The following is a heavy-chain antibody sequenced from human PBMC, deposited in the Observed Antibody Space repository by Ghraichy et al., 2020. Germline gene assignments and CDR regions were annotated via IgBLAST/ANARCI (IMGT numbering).Heavy chain of an antibody. CDR3: ATTISEPGDYYGMDV. CDR2: IYYSGST. CDR1: GGSVSSGSYY. Sequence: SQTLSLTCTVSGGSVSSGSYYWSWIRQPPGKGLEWIGYIYYSGSTNYNPSLKSRVTISVDTSKNQFSLKLSSVTAADTAVYYCATTISEPGDYYGMDVWGQGTTVTVSS. J-gene: IGHJ6*02. V-gene: IGHV4-61*01. D-gene: IGHD5-12*01.